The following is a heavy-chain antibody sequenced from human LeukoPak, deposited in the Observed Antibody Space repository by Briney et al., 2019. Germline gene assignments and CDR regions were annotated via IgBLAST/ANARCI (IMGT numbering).Heavy chain of an antibody. J-gene: IGHJ4*02. CDR1: GFTFSSYW. V-gene: IGHV3-7*01. D-gene: IGHD2-2*02. Sequence: GGSLRLSCAASGFTFSSYWMSWVRQAPGKGLEWVANIKQDGSEKYYVDSVKGRFTISRDNAKNSLYLQMNSPRAEDTAVYYCARAGGEVVPAAIPTYYFDYWGQGTLVTVSS. CDR2: IKQDGSEK. CDR3: ARAGGEVVPAAIPTYYFDY.